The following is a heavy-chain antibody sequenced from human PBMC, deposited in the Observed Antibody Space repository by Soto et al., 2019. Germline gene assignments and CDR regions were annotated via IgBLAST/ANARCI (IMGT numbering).Heavy chain of an antibody. D-gene: IGHD1-7*01. CDR3: ASSVWATGTGYYYYYMDV. CDR1: GFTFSSYA. CDR2: ISGGGGST. J-gene: IGHJ6*03. Sequence: GGSLRLSCAASGFTFSSYAMSWVRQAPGKGLEWVSAISGGGGSTYYADSVKGRIIISRDNSKNTLYLQMNSLRAEDTAVYYCASSVWATGTGYYYYYMDVWGKGTTVTVSS. V-gene: IGHV3-23*01.